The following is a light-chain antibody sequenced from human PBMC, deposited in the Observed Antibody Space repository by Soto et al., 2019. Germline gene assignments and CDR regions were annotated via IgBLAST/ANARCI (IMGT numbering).Light chain of an antibody. V-gene: IGKV1-9*01. CDR1: QGISSY. CDR2: AAS. CDR3: QQLNSYDIT. Sequence: IQLTQSPSSLSASVGDRVTITCRASQGISSYLAWYQQKPGKAPKLLIYAASTLQSGVPSRFSGSGSGAEFTLTVSSMQPEDFATYYGQQLNSYDITFGQGTRLEIK. J-gene: IGKJ5*01.